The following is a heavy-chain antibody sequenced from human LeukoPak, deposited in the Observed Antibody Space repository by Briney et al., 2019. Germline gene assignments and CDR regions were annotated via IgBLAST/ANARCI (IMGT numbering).Heavy chain of an antibody. J-gene: IGHJ4*02. Sequence: SETLSLTCTVSGGSISSSSYYWGWIRQPPGKGLEWIGSIYYSGSTYYNPSLKSRVTISVDTSKNQFSLKLSSVTAADTAAYYCARDGYSSGWYLFPLDYWGQGTLVTVSS. V-gene: IGHV4-39*07. D-gene: IGHD6-19*01. CDR2: IYYSGST. CDR1: GGSISSSSYY. CDR3: ARDGYSSGWYLFPLDY.